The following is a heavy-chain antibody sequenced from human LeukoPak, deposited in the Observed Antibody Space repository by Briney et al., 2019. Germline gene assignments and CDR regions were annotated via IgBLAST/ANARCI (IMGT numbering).Heavy chain of an antibody. J-gene: IGHJ4*02. Sequence: ASVKVSCKASGYTFTNYGISWVRQAPGQGLEWMGWISADNGNTYYAQKVQGRVTMTTDTSTTTAYMELRSLRSDDTAVYYCARMILLLGDVLTVPPRGFDYWGQGTLVTVSS. CDR1: GYTFTNYG. CDR2: ISADNGNT. D-gene: IGHD3-9*01. CDR3: ARMILLLGDVLTVPPRGFDY. V-gene: IGHV1-18*01.